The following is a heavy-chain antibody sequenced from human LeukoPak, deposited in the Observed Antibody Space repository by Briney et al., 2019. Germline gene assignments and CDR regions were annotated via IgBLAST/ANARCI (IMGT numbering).Heavy chain of an antibody. CDR1: GFTVSSNY. CDR2: IYSGGST. D-gene: IGHD4-17*01. Sequence: GGSLRLSCAASGFTVSSNYMSWVRQAPGKGLEWVSVIYSGGSTYYADSVKGRFTISRDNSKNTLYLQMNSLRAEDTAVYYCARERDGDYLTGYWGQGTLVTVSS. V-gene: IGHV3-53*01. CDR3: ARERDGDYLTGY. J-gene: IGHJ4*02.